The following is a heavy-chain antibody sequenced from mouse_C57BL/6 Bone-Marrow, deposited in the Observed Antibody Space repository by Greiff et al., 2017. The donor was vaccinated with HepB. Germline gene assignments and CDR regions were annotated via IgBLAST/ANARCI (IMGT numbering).Heavy chain of an antibody. CDR3: ARRYSNYERTLFAY. D-gene: IGHD2-5*01. Sequence: VQLQQSGPVLVKPGASVKMSCKASGYTFTDYYMNWVKQSHGKSLEWIGVINPYNGGTSYNQKFKGKATLTVDKSSSTAYMELNSLTSEDSAVYYCARRYSNYERTLFAYWGQGTLVTVSA. J-gene: IGHJ3*01. V-gene: IGHV1-19*01. CDR1: GYTFTDYY. CDR2: INPYNGGT.